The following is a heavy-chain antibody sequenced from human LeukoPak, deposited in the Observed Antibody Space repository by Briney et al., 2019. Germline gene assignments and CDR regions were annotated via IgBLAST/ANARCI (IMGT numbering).Heavy chain of an antibody. J-gene: IGHJ4*02. CDR3: ASGDYGDYAIY. Sequence: GGSLRLSCAASGFTFSSDSMNWVRQAPGKGLEWVSSISGSSSYIYYADSVKGRFTISRDNAKNSLYLQMNSLRAEDTAVCYCASGDYGDYAIYWGQGTLVTVSS. D-gene: IGHD4-17*01. CDR2: ISGSSSYI. CDR1: GFTFSSDS. V-gene: IGHV3-21*01.